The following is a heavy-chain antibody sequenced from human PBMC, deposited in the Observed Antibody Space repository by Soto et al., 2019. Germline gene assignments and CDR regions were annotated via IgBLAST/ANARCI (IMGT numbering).Heavy chain of an antibody. Sequence: QLQLQESGSGLVKPSQTLSLTCAVSGGSISSGGYSWSWIRQPPGKGLEWIGYIYHSGSTYYNPSPKSRVTISVDRSKNQFSLKLSSVTAADTAVYYCARAIGWFGEVLGGYYFDYWGQGTLVTVSS. J-gene: IGHJ4*02. D-gene: IGHD3-10*01. CDR1: GGSISSGGYS. CDR2: IYHSGST. V-gene: IGHV4-30-2*01. CDR3: ARAIGWFGEVLGGYYFDY.